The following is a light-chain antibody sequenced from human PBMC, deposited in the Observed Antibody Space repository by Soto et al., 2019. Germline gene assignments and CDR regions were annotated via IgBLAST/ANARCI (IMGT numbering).Light chain of an antibody. CDR3: QRFNRWPLS. Sequence: EIVLTQSPGTLSLSPGGRATLSCRASQSVSSSYLAWYQQKPGQAPRLVIYGASSRATGIPDRFSGSGSGTDFTLTISRLEPEDFGVYYCQRFNRWPLSFGGGTKVEI. CDR1: QSVSSSY. CDR2: GAS. J-gene: IGKJ4*01. V-gene: IGKV3-20*01.